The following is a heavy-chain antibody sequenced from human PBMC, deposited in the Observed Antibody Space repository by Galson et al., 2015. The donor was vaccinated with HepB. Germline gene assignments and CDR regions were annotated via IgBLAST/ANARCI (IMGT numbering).Heavy chain of an antibody. CDR2: IYSGGST. D-gene: IGHD2-2*02. V-gene: IGHV3-53*01. Sequence: SLRLSCAASGFTVSSNYMSWVRQAPGKGLEWVSVIYSGGSTYYADSVKGRFTFSRDNSKNTLYLQMNSLRAEDTAVYYCARVLRGEGDCSSTSCYTTSYYYYYMDVWGKGTTVTVSS. CDR1: GFTVSSNY. CDR3: ARVLRGEGDCSSTSCYTTSYYYYYMDV. J-gene: IGHJ6*03.